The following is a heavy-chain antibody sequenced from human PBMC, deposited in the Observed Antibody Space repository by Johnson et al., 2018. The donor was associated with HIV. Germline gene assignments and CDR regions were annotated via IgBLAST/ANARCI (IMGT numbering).Heavy chain of an antibody. J-gene: IGHJ3*02. CDR1: GFSFSDYY. CDR3: AKDRSTGWYPAFDI. D-gene: IGHD6-19*01. CDR2: ISSSGSTI. V-gene: IGHV3-11*01. Sequence: QVQLVESGGGLVKPGGSLRLSCATSGFSFSDYYMSWIRQAPGKGLEWVSYISSSGSTIYYADSVKGRFTISRDNSKNTLYLQMNSLRAEDTALYYCAKDRSTGWYPAFDIWGQGTMVTVSS.